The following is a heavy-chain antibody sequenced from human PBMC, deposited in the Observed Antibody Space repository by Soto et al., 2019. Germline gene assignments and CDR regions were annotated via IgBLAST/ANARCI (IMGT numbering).Heavy chain of an antibody. CDR3: ARAGYCGPGCYYYFDY. D-gene: IGHD2-21*02. CDR1: GVTFGSYW. J-gene: IGHJ4*02. CDR2: IKPDGSAT. V-gene: IGHV3-7*01. Sequence: XGSLRLSCAVSGVTFGSYWMNWVRLIPGKGLEWVAYIKPDGSATYYVDSVKGRFTISRDNAKNSLYLQMNSLRVEDTSVYYCARAGYCGPGCYYYFDYWGQGTLVTVPQ.